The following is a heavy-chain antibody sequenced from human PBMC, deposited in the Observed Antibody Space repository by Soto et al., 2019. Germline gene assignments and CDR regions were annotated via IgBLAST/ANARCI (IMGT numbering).Heavy chain of an antibody. CDR1: GYSFTSYW. D-gene: IGHD5-18*01. J-gene: IGHJ6*02. V-gene: IGHV5-10-1*01. Sequence: GESLKISCKGSGYSFTSYWISWVRQMPGKGLEWMGRIDPSDSYTNYSPSFQGHVTISADKSISTAYLQWSSLKASDTAMYYCARQETDGYSWHGYYGMDVWGQGTTVTVSS. CDR3: ARQETDGYSWHGYYGMDV. CDR2: IDPSDSYT.